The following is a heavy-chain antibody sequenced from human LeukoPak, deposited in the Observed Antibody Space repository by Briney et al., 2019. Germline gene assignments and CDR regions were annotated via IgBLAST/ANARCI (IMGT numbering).Heavy chain of an antibody. CDR2: INHSGST. V-gene: IGHV4-34*01. D-gene: IGHD3-10*01. J-gene: IGHJ5*02. Sequence: SETLSLTCAVYGGSFSGYYWSWIRQPPGKGLEWIGEINHSGSTNYNPSLKSRVTISVDTSKNQFSLKLSSVTAADTAVYYCARRGKVRGVDNWFDPWSQGTLVTVSS. CDR3: ARRGKVRGVDNWFDP. CDR1: GGSFSGYY.